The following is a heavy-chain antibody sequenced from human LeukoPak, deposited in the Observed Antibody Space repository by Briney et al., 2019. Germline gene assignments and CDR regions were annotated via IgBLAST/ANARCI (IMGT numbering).Heavy chain of an antibody. J-gene: IGHJ4*02. D-gene: IGHD1-26*01. V-gene: IGHV3-43*01. CDR1: GFTFDDYT. Sequence: GGSLRLSCAASGFTFDDYTIHWVRQAPGKGLERVSLISWDGGSRYYADSVKGRFTISRDNSKNPLYLQMNSLRIEDTALYYCAKESDGGSFDIDYWGQGTLVTVSS. CDR3: AKESDGGSFDIDY. CDR2: ISWDGGSR.